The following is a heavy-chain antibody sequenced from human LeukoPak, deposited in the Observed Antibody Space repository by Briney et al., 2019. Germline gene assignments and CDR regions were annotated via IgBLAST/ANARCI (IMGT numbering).Heavy chain of an antibody. CDR2: IYYSGST. J-gene: IGHJ4*02. V-gene: IGHV4-39*01. CDR1: GGSISSSTYY. CDR3: ATRGGYDYSRDY. Sequence: PSETLSLTCTVSGGSISSSTYYWGWIRQPPGKGLEWIGSIYYSGSTYYNPSLKSRLTISVDTSKNQFSLKLSSVTAADTAEYYCATRGGYDYSRDYWGQGTLVTVSS. D-gene: IGHD5-12*01.